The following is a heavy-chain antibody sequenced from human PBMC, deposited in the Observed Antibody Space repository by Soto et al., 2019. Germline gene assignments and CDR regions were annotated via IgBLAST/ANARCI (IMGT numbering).Heavy chain of an antibody. V-gene: IGHV1-18*04. J-gene: IGHJ4*02. CDR3: ARDPSARYGGNSIDY. CDR1: GYTFTSYG. CDR2: ISAYNGNT. D-gene: IGHD4-17*01. Sequence: ASEKVSCKASGYTFTSYGISWVRQAPGQGLEWMGWISAYNGNTNYAQKLQGRVTMTTDTSTSTAYMELRSLRSDDTAVYYCARDPSARYGGNSIDYWGQGTLVTVSS.